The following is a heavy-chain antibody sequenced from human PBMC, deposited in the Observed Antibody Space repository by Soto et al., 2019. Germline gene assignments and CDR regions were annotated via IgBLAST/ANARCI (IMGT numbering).Heavy chain of an antibody. Sequence: EVQLVESGGGLAQPGGSLRLSCAASGFTFSNYGMNWVRQAPGKGLERVSYIDSSSRSIYYSDSVKGRFSISRDNAESSLFLQMNSLRDEDTAVYYCARDPYTSTLVTIMDYWGQGILVTVSS. J-gene: IGHJ4*02. V-gene: IGHV3-48*02. D-gene: IGHD2-21*02. CDR1: GFTFSNYG. CDR2: IDSSSRSI. CDR3: ARDPYTSTLVTIMDY.